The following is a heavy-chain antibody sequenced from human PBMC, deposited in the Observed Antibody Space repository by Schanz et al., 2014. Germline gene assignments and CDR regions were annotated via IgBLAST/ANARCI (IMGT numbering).Heavy chain of an antibody. CDR1: GFPFSDYF. CDR3: ARIGGSVFDY. J-gene: IGHJ4*02. Sequence: VQVVESGGGLVQPGGSLRLSCTASGFPFSDYFMAWIRQPPGRGLEWVSYIGNGGVTIYYADSVKGRFTISRDNSKSSLYLQMTSLRAEDTAVYYCARIGGSVFDYWAQGTLXTVSS. CDR2: IGNGGVTI. D-gene: IGHD3-10*01. V-gene: IGHV3-11*01.